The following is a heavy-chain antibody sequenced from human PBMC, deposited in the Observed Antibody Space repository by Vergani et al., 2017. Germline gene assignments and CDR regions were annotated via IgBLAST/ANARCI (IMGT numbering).Heavy chain of an antibody. Sequence: EVQMVESGGGLVKPGGSLRLSCVGSGFIFGNYWMSWVRQAPGKGLEWVANIKQDGSEKYYVDSVKGRFTISRDNAKNSLFLQMSSLKVEDTGVYYCAREMSNEGFDYWGQGTRVTVS. CDR1: GFIFGNYW. D-gene: IGHD4-11*01. V-gene: IGHV3-7*01. J-gene: IGHJ4*02. CDR2: IKQDGSEK. CDR3: AREMSNEGFDY.